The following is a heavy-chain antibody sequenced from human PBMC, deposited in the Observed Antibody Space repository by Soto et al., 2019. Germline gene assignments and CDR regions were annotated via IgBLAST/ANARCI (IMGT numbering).Heavy chain of an antibody. CDR2: ISPKSGGT. J-gene: IGHJ4*02. V-gene: IGHV1-2*02. CDR1: GYTFIDYY. D-gene: IGHD6-19*01. CDR3: ARPPGYISDWYYFDL. Sequence: QVQLVQSGAEVKKPGASVKVSFEASGYTFIDYYMHWVRQAPGQGFEWMGRISPKSGGTNYAQKFQARVTMTWDTSLNTAYVELSSLMSEDTAVYYCARPPGYISDWYYFDLWGQGTLVTVSS.